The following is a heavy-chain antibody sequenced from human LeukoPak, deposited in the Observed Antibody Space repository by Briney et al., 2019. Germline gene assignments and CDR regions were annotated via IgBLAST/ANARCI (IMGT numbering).Heavy chain of an antibody. J-gene: IGHJ4*02. V-gene: IGHV3-7*02. D-gene: IGHD3-10*01. CDR2: IKQDGSEE. CDR3: ARAPRSGSYYNCFDY. CDR1: GFTFSSYW. Sequence: GGSLRLSCAASGFTFSSYWMSWVRQAPGKGLEWVANIKQDGSEEVYVDSLKGRFTISRDNSKNTLYLQMNSLRAEDTAVYYCARAPRSGSYYNCFDYWGQGTLVTVSS.